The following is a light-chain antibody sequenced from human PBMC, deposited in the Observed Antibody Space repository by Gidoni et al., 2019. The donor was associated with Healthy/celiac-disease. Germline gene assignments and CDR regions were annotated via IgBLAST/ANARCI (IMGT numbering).Light chain of an antibody. CDR1: QSVSSSY. Sequence: EIVLTQSPGTLSLSPGERATLSCRASQSVSSSYLAWYKQKPGHAPRLLIYGASSRATGIPDRFSGSGSGTDFTLTISRLEPEDFAVYYCQQYGSSPQRTFGGGTKVEIK. CDR3: QQYGSSPQRT. V-gene: IGKV3-20*01. CDR2: GAS. J-gene: IGKJ4*01.